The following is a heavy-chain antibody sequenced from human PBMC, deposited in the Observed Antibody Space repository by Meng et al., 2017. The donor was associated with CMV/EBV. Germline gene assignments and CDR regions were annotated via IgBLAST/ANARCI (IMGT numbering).Heavy chain of an antibody. CDR3: AKQWLLSHFDY. CDR1: GGSTSSYY. CDR2: IYYSEST. D-gene: IGHD3-3*01. V-gene: IGHV4-59*01. J-gene: IGHJ4*02. Sequence: SETLSPTYTVSGGSTSSYYWSWIRQPPGKGLEWIGYIYYSESTNYNPSLKSRVTISVDTSKNQLSLKLSSVTAADTAVYYCAKQWLLSHFDYWGQGTLVTVSS.